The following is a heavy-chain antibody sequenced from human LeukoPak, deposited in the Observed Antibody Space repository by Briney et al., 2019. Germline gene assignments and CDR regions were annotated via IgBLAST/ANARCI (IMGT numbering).Heavy chain of an antibody. J-gene: IGHJ4*02. Sequence: SQTLSLTCAVSGGSISSGGYSWNWIRQPPGKGLEWIGYIYHSESTYFNPSLKSRVTISVDTSKNQFSLKMSSVIAADTAVYYCARRDWSSSWLYFDYWGQGTLVTVSS. CDR1: GGSISSGGYS. D-gene: IGHD6-13*01. CDR2: IYHSEST. V-gene: IGHV4-30-2*02. CDR3: ARRDWSSSWLYFDY.